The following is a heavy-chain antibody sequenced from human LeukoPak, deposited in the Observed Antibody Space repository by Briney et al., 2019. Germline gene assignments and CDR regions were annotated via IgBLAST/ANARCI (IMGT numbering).Heavy chain of an antibody. CDR1: GYTFTGYY. CDR3: AREPFADYDSSGYLPSPFDY. CDR2: INPNSGGT. Sequence: ASVKVSCKASGYTFTGYYMHWVRQAPGQGLEWMGWINPNSGGTNYAQKFQGRVTMTRDTSISTAYMELSRLRSDDTAVYYCAREPFADYDSSGYLPSPFDYWGRGTLVTVSS. J-gene: IGHJ4*02. D-gene: IGHD3-22*01. V-gene: IGHV1-2*02.